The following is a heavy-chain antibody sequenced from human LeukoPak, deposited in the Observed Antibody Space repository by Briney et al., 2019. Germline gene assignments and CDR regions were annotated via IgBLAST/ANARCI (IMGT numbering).Heavy chain of an antibody. J-gene: IGHJ4*02. CDR3: ASSPTWGYSYGYYFDY. V-gene: IGHV4-34*01. CDR2: INHSGST. Sequence: SETLSLTCAVYGGSFSGYYWSWIRQPPGKGLEWIGEINHSGSTNYNPSLKSRVTISVDTSKNQFSLKLSSVTAADTAVYYCASSPTWGYSYGYYFDYWGQGTLVTVSS. CDR1: GGSFSGYY. D-gene: IGHD5-18*01.